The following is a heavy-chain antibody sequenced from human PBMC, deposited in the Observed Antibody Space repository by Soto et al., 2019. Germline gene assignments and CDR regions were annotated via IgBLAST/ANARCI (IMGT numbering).Heavy chain of an antibody. D-gene: IGHD1-1*01. CDR2: ISAYNGNT. V-gene: IGHV1-18*01. CDR3: AREFPLGNWNAFDI. CDR1: GYTFTSYG. J-gene: IGHJ3*02. Sequence: ASVKVSCKASGYTFTSYGISWGRQAPGQGLEWMGWISAYNGNTNYAQKLQGRVTMTTDTSTSTAYMELRSLRSDDTAVYYCAREFPLGNWNAFDIWGQGTMVTVSS.